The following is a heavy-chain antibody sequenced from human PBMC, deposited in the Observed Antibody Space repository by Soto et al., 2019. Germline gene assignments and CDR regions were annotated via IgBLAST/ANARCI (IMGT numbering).Heavy chain of an antibody. CDR1: GGSISSSSYY. V-gene: IGHV4-39*01. Sequence: SETLSLTCTVSGGSISSSSYYWGWIRQPPGKGLEWIGSIYYSGSTYYNPSLKSRVTISVDTSKNQFSLKLSSVTATDTAVYYCARIRIEYYDFWSGYYALHPDNWFDPWGQGTLVTVSS. J-gene: IGHJ5*02. CDR2: IYYSGST. CDR3: ARIRIEYYDFWSGYYALHPDNWFDP. D-gene: IGHD3-3*01.